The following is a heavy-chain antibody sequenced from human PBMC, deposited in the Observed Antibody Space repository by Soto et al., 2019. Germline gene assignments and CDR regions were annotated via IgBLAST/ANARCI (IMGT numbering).Heavy chain of an antibody. Sequence: GGSLRLSCTASGFTFSSYAMSWVRQAPGKGLEWVSGISGSGGSTYHADSVKGRFTISRDNSKNTLYLQMNSLRAEDTAVYYCAKDQTIAIFGVVIPYYDYWGQGTLVTVSS. CDR3: AKDQTIAIFGVVIPYYDY. J-gene: IGHJ4*02. V-gene: IGHV3-23*01. CDR1: GFTFSSYA. CDR2: ISGSGGST. D-gene: IGHD3-3*01.